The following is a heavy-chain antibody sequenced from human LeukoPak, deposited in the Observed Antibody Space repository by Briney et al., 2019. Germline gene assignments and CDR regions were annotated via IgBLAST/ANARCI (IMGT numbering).Heavy chain of an antibody. D-gene: IGHD6-13*01. J-gene: IGHJ4*02. V-gene: IGHV3-11*06. CDR3: ARGTSSWYLGFDY. CDR2: ISSSGSYT. CDR1: GLSYSDSY. Sequence: GGSLRLSCAASGLSYSDSYMTWIRQAPGKGLEWVSYISSSGSYTNYADSVKGRFTISRDNSKNTLYLQMNSLRAEDTAVYYCARGTSSWYLGFDYWGQGTLVTVSS.